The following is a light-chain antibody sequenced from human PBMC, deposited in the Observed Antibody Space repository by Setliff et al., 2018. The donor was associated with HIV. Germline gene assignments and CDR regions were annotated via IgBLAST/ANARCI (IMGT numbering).Light chain of an antibody. Sequence: QSVLTQTASVSGSPGQSITISCTGTSSDVGSYNLVSWYQQHPGKAPKLMIYEVSKRPSGVSNRFSGSKSGNTASLTISGLQADDEADDYCCSYAGSTTYVFGTGTKVTVL. J-gene: IGLJ1*01. CDR1: SSDVGSYNL. CDR2: EVS. CDR3: CSYAGSTTYV. V-gene: IGLV2-23*02.